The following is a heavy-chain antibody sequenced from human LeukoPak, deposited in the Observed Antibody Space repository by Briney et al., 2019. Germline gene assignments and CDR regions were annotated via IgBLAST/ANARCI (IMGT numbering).Heavy chain of an antibody. CDR3: STQSYSGQVPPSYFQH. CDR1: GFTVSDNF. V-gene: IGHV3-11*01. J-gene: IGHJ1*01. CDR2: IGSGSSPI. D-gene: IGHD6-25*01. Sequence: GGSLRLSCAASGFTVSDNFMSWVRQAPGKGLKWGSDIGSGSSPIYYADSVKGRFIMSRDNAKNSPYLQMNSLRDEDTAVYYCSTQSYSGQVPPSYFQHWGQGTLVTVSS.